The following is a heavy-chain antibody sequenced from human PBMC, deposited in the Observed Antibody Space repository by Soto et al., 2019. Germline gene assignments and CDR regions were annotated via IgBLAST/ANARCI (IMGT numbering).Heavy chain of an antibody. Sequence: SETLSLTCTVSGDSISSYYWSWIRQPPGKGLEWIGYIYYSGSTNYNPSLKSRVTISVDTSKNQFSLKLSSVTAADTAVYYCARGRTTTVTTLAYFDYWGQGTLVTVSS. CDR3: ARGRTTTVTTLAYFDY. D-gene: IGHD4-17*01. J-gene: IGHJ4*02. V-gene: IGHV4-59*01. CDR1: GDSISSYY. CDR2: IYYSGST.